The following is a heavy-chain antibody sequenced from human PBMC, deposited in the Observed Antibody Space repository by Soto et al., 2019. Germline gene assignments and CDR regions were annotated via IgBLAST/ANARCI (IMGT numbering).Heavy chain of an antibody. CDR1: GGTFSSYA. J-gene: IGHJ4*02. V-gene: IGHV1-69*13. CDR2: IIPIFGTA. Sequence: ASVKVSCKASGGTFSSYAISWVRQAPGQGLEWMGGIIPIFGTANYAQKFQGRVTITADESTSTAYMELSSLRSEDTAVYYCERDLGGITGTLPFDYWGQGTLVTVSS. D-gene: IGHD1-7*01. CDR3: ERDLGGITGTLPFDY.